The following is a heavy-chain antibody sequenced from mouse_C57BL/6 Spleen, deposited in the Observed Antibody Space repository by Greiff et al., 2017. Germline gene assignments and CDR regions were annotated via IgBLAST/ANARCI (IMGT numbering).Heavy chain of an antibody. J-gene: IGHJ2*01. CDR1: GYTFTSYW. CDR3: ARGGSTMVTTVDY. V-gene: IGHV1-69*01. CDR2: IDPSDSYT. Sequence: QVQLQQPGAELVMPGASVKLSCKASGYTFTSYWMHWVKQRPGPGLEWIGEIDPSDSYTNYNQKFKGKSTLTVDKSSSTAYMQLSSLTSEDSAVYYCARGGSTMVTTVDYWGQGTTLTVSS. D-gene: IGHD2-2*01.